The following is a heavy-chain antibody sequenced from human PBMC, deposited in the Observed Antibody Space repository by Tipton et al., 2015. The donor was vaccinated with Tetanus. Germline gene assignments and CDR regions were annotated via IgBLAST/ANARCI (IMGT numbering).Heavy chain of an antibody. CDR2: ISSRGST. CDR1: GGSVSSGAYC. CDR3: TRGGDNLTFQRPTGRWFGP. V-gene: IGHV4-31*02. Sequence: LRLSCTVSGGSVSSGAYCWSWIRQHPGKGLESIGCISSRGSTYYNPSLTSRVSISVDTSKNQFSLKLTSVTAADTALYYCTRGGDNLTFQRPTGRWFGPWGHGTLVTVSS. D-gene: IGHD1-1*01. J-gene: IGHJ5*02.